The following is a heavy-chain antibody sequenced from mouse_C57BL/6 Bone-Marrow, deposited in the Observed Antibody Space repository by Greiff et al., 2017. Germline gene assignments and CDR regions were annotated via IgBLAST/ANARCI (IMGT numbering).Heavy chain of an antibody. J-gene: IGHJ4*01. CDR3: ARTSLFITAYYYAMDD. CDR1: GFSLSTFGMG. D-gene: IGHD1-1*01. V-gene: IGHV8-8*01. CDR2: IWWDDDK. Sequence: QVTLKECGPGILQPSQTLSLTCSFSGFSLSTFGMGVGWIRQPSGKGLEWLAHIWWDDDKYYNPALKSRLTISKDTSKNQVFLKIANVDTADTATYYCARTSLFITAYYYAMDDWGQGTSVTVSS.